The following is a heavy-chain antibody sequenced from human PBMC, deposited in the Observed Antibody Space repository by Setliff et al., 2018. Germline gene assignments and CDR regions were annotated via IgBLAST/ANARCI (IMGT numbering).Heavy chain of an antibody. CDR2: FYSGGTT. J-gene: IGHJ4*02. V-gene: IGHV4-39*07. CDR3: ARGGTYRYFDY. Sequence: SETLSLTCNVTGDSVTSSRHYWGWIRQPPGKGLEWIGSFYSGGTTFYNPSLKSRVTISVDTSKNQFSLRLRPVTAADTAVYYCARGGTYRYFDYWGQGTLVTVSS. CDR1: GDSVTSSRHY.